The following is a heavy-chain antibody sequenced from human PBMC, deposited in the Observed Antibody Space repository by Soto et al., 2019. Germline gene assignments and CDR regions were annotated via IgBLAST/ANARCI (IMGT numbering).Heavy chain of an antibody. D-gene: IGHD6-13*01. CDR3: ARDSSGNSSSWYLGYYGMDV. Sequence: PSETLSLTCTVSCGSISSYYWSWIRQPPGKGLEWIGYIYYSGSTNYNPSLKSRVTISVDTSKNQFSLKLSSVTAADTAVYYCARDSSGNSSSWYLGYYGMDVWGQGTTVTVSS. J-gene: IGHJ6*02. CDR2: IYYSGST. CDR1: CGSISSYY. V-gene: IGHV4-59*01.